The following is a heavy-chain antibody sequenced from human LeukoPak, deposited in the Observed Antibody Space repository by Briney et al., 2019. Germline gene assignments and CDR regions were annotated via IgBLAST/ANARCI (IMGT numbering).Heavy chain of an antibody. CDR2: ISGSGGST. D-gene: IGHD3-22*01. Sequence: GGSLRLSCAASGFTFSSYAMSWVRQAPGKGLEWVSAISGSGGSTYYADSVKGRFTITRDNSKNTPYVQVNSLGTEDTAAYYCAKGSYYDSSGSFYFDYWGQGTLVTVSS. V-gene: IGHV3-23*01. J-gene: IGHJ4*02. CDR1: GFTFSSYA. CDR3: AKGSYYDSSGSFYFDY.